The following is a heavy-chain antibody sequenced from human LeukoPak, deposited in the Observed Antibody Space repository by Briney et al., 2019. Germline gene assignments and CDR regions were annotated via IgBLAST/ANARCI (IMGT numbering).Heavy chain of an antibody. Sequence: SCKASGGTFSSYAISWVRQAPGQGLEWMGRIIPILGIANYAQKFQGRVTITADKSTSTAYMELSSLRSEDTAVYYCARGITPITIFGVVMRGGYYYYYMDVCGKGTTVTVSS. CDR2: IIPILGIA. CDR1: GGTFSSYA. CDR3: ARGITPITIFGVVMRGGYYYYYMDV. J-gene: IGHJ6*03. V-gene: IGHV1-69*04. D-gene: IGHD3-3*01.